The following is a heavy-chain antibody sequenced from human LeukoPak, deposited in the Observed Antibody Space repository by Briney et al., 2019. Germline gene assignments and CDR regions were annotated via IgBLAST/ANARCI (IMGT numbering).Heavy chain of an antibody. Sequence: ASVKVSCKASGYTFTGYYMHWVRQAPGQGLEWMGRINPNSGGTNYAQKFQGRVTMTRDTSISTAYMELRRLTSDDTAVYYCARVGGEQYYYDISAYYPWGQGTLVTVSS. CDR3: ARVGGEQYYYDISAYYP. D-gene: IGHD3-22*01. CDR2: INPNSGGT. V-gene: IGHV1-2*06. CDR1: GYTFTGYY. J-gene: IGHJ5*02.